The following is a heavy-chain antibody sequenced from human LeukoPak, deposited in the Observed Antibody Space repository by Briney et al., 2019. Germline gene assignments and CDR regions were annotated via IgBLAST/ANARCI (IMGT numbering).Heavy chain of an antibody. Sequence: SETLSLTCTVSGDSLGNGMYYWGWIRQAPGKGLTWIGSIYHSGSIFYNASFESRVAMSVDPSNNQFSLRLTSVTAADTAVYYCVGIVITEPRLEYWGQGTLVSVSS. CDR1: GDSLGNGMYY. CDR2: IYHSGSI. D-gene: IGHD3-22*01. CDR3: VGIVITEPRLEY. J-gene: IGHJ4*02. V-gene: IGHV4-39*01.